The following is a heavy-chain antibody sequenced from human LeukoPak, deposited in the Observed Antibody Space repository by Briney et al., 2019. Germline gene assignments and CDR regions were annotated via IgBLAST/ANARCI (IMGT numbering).Heavy chain of an antibody. CDR1: GFTFSSYA. D-gene: IGHD3-22*01. CDR2: ISYNGSDK. CDR3: AGYYYDSTTYRDY. V-gene: IGHV3-30*04. Sequence: PGGSLRLSCAASGFTFSSYAMHWVRQAPGKGLVWVALISYNGSDKYYIDSVKGRFTISRDNAKNSLYLQMNSLRAEDTAVYYCAGYYYDSTTYRDYWGQGTLVTVSS. J-gene: IGHJ4*02.